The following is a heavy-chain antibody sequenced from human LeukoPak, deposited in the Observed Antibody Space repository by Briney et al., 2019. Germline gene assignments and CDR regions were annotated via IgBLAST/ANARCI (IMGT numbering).Heavy chain of an antibody. Sequence: SETLSLTCTVSGGSISNYYWSWIRQPPGKGLEWIGYISYSGITNYNPSLKSRVTISVDTSKNQFSLKLSSVTAADTAVYYCARAGLDRHGMDVWGKGTTVTVSS. D-gene: IGHD6-19*01. CDR3: ARAGLDRHGMDV. V-gene: IGHV4-59*01. CDR2: ISYSGIT. CDR1: GGSISNYY. J-gene: IGHJ6*04.